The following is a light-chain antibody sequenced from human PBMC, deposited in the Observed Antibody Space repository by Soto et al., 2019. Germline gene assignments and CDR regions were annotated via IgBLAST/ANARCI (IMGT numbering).Light chain of an antibody. CDR1: SSDIGGYNY. J-gene: IGLJ2*01. Sequence: QSALTQPASMSGSPGQSITISCTGTSSDIGGYNYVSWYRQHPGKAPKLMIYDVTNRPSGVSNRFSGSKSGNTASLTISGLQAEDEADYYCSSYTSSSTLVFGGGTKLTVL. CDR3: SSYTSSSTLV. CDR2: DVT. V-gene: IGLV2-14*01.